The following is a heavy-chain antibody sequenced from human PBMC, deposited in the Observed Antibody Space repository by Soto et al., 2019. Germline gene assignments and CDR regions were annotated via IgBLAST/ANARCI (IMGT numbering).Heavy chain of an antibody. CDR3: TTLVSGYYYYMDV. D-gene: IGHD3-10*01. CDR2: IKSKTDGGTT. CDR1: LFTFSNAW. V-gene: IGHV3-15*01. J-gene: IGHJ6*03. Sequence: SLRLSCSSSLFTFSNAWMSLVLNTPWKGLEWVGRIKSKTDGGTTDYAAPVKGRFTISRDDSKNTLYLQMNSLKTEDTAVYYCTTLVSGYYYYMDVWGKGTTVTVSS.